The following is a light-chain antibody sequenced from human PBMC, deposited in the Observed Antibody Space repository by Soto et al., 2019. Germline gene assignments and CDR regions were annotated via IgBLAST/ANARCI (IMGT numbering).Light chain of an antibody. CDR2: AAS. J-gene: IGKJ2*01. CDR1: QSISVH. CDR3: QQSYIPPYT. Sequence: DIQMTQSPSSLSASVGDTVTITCRASQSISVHLNWYQQKPGKVPKLLIYAASNLQSGVPSSFSGSGSETDFALTISSLQPEDFATYYCQQSYIPPYTVGQGTKLQIK. V-gene: IGKV1-39*01.